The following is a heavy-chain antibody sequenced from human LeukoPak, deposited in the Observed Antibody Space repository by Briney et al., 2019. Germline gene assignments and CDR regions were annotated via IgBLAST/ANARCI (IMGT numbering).Heavy chain of an antibody. Sequence: GGSLRLSCAASGFTFSNYGMHWVRQAPGKGLEWVAVISYDGSDKYYAGSVKGRFTISKDNSKNTLYLQMNSLRAVDTAVYYCAKGGYCSTTRCTPWGMDVWGQGTTVTVSS. J-gene: IGHJ6*02. D-gene: IGHD2-2*01. CDR2: ISYDGSDK. CDR3: AKGGYCSTTRCTPWGMDV. CDR1: GFTFSNYG. V-gene: IGHV3-30*18.